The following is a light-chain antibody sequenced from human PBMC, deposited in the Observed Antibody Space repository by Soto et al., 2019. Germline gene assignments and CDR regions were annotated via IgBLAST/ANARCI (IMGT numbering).Light chain of an antibody. CDR2: DVS. CDR3: SSYTSSSTRVV. V-gene: IGLV2-14*03. CDR1: SSDVGGYNY. J-gene: IGLJ2*01. Sequence: QSVLTQPASVSGSPGQSITISCTGTSSDVGGYNYVSWYQQHPGKALKVMIYDVSKRPSGVSNRFSGSKSGNTASLAISGLQVEDEADYYCSSYTSSSTRVVFGGGTKLTVL.